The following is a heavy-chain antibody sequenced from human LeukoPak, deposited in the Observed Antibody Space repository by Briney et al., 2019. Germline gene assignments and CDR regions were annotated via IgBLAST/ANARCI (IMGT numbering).Heavy chain of an antibody. J-gene: IGHJ4*02. CDR3: ARGAPPDY. V-gene: IGHV3-30-3*01. CDR2: ISYDGSIE. CDR1: GFTFSSYA. Sequence: GGSLRLSCAASGFTFSSYAMSWVRQAPGKGLEWVAAISYDGSIEYYADSVKGRFTISRDNSKNTLFLQMNSLRVEDTAVYSCARGAPPDYWGLGTLVTVSS.